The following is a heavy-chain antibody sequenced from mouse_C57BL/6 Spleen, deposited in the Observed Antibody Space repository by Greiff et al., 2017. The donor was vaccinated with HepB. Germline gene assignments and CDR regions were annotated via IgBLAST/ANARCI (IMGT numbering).Heavy chain of an antibody. CDR3: AREALYAMDY. V-gene: IGHV3-6*01. CDR2: ISYDGSN. CDR1: GYSITSGYY. Sequence: EVKLMESGPGLVKPSQSLSLTCSVTGYSITSGYYWNWIRQFPGNKLEWMGYISYDGSNNYNPSLKNRIFITRDTSKNQFFLKLNSVTTEDTATYYCAREALYAMDYWGQGTSVTVSS. J-gene: IGHJ4*01. D-gene: IGHD3-1*01.